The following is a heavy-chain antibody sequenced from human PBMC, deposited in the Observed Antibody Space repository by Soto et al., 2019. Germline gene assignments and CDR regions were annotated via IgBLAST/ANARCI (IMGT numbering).Heavy chain of an antibody. V-gene: IGHV4-4*07. CDR2: IYTSGST. Sequence: SETLSLTCTVSGGSISSYYWSWIRQPAGKGLEWIGRIYTSGSTNYNPSLKSRVTMSVDTSKNQFSLKLSSVTTADTAVYYCARTGVYGLPIDYWGQGTLVTVSS. D-gene: IGHD3-10*01. CDR3: ARTGVYGLPIDY. CDR1: GGSISSYY. J-gene: IGHJ4*02.